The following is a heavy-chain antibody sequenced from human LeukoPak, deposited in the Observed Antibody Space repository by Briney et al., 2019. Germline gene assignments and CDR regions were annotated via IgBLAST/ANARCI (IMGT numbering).Heavy chain of an antibody. J-gene: IGHJ5*02. CDR3: ARHPQYYDILTGYYIPHWFDP. CDR1: GGSISYYY. D-gene: IGHD3-9*01. Sequence: PSETLSLTCIVSGGSISYYYWSWIRQPRGKGLEWIGYIYYSGSTNYTPSLKSRVTISVDTSKNQFSPKLSSVTAADTAVYYCARHPQYYDILTGYYIPHWFDPWGQGTLVTVSS. CDR2: IYYSGST. V-gene: IGHV4-59*01.